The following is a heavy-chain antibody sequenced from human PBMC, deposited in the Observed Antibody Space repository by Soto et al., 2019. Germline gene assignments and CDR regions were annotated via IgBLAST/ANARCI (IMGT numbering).Heavy chain of an antibody. CDR1: GFSLTTSGVG. Sequence: QITLNESGPTVVKPTETLTLTCTFSGFSLTTSGVGVGWVRQSPGKAPEWLAFMYWDDDKRYSTSLKSRLTITKDTSKNQVVLTMANVDPADTATYYCAHRVLRAVFGLVTTTAIYFDFWGQGNLVVVSS. J-gene: IGHJ4*02. CDR3: AHRVLRAVFGLVTTTAIYFDF. D-gene: IGHD3-3*01. CDR2: MYWDDDK. V-gene: IGHV2-5*02.